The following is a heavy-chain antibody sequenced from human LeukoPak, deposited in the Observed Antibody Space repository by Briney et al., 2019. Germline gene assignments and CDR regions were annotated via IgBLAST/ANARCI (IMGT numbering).Heavy chain of an antibody. CDR2: ISYDGSNK. J-gene: IGHJ5*02. CDR1: GFTFSSYG. D-gene: IGHD3-3*01. Sequence: GRSLRLSCAASGFTFSSYGMHWVRQAPGKGLEWVAVISYDGSNKYYADSVEGRFTISRDNSKNTLYLQMNSLRAEDTAVYYCAKARSGGYNWFDPWGQGTLVTVSS. CDR3: AKARSGGYNWFDP. V-gene: IGHV3-30*18.